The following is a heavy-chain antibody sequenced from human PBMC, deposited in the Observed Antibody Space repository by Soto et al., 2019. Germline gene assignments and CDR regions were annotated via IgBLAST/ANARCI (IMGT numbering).Heavy chain of an antibody. J-gene: IGHJ5*02. CDR3: ARGIATGQLDP. D-gene: IGHD2-15*01. V-gene: IGHV1-3*01. CDR2: INPNNGNT. Sequence: QVRLVQSGAEVKKPGASVKISCKASGYTFTRYTMNWVRQATGQRREWMGWINPNNGNTKSSQKIQDRVIITRNTSASTAYMDLSSLRSEDTAVYYCARGIATGQLDPWGQGTLVTVSS. CDR1: GYTFTRYT.